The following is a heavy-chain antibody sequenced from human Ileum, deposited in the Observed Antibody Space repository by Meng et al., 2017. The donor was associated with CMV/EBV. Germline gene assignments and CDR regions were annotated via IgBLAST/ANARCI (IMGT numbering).Heavy chain of an antibody. J-gene: IGHJ4*02. CDR3: ARASNYARDY. D-gene: IGHD1-26*01. Sequence: GESLKISCAASGFTFRTYWMSWVRQAPGKGLEWVASIKQDGSEKNYVDSVKGRFTISRDNAKNSLYLQMNSLRVEDTAVYFCARASNYARDYWGQGTMVTVSS. CDR2: IKQDGSEK. CDR1: GFTFRTYW. V-gene: IGHV3-7*01.